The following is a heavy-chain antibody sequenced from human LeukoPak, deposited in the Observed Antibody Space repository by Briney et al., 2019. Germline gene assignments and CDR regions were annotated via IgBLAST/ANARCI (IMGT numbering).Heavy chain of an antibody. V-gene: IGHV3-66*01. CDR3: ARGPTNGQAFDY. J-gene: IGHJ4*02. D-gene: IGHD2-8*01. CDR1: EFSVGSNY. Sequence: GGSLRLSCAASEFSVGSNYMTWVRQAPGKGLEWVSLIYSGGSTYYADSVKGRFTISRDNSKNTLYLQMNSLRAEDTAVYYCARGPTNGQAFDYWGQGTLVSVSS. CDR2: IYSGGST.